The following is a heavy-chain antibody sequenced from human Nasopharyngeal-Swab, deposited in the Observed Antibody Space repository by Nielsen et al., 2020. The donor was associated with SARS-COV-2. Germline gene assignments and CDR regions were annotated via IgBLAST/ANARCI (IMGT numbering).Heavy chain of an antibody. V-gene: IGHV1-46*01. J-gene: IGHJ6*02. D-gene: IGHD2-2*01. CDR3: AREGVVVVPAAAYYYYGMDV. Sequence: WVRQAPGQGLEGMGIINPSGGSTSYAQKFQGRVTMTRDTSTSTVYMELSSLRSEDTAVYYCAREGVVVVPAAAYYYYGMDVWGQGTTVTVSS. CDR2: INPSGGST.